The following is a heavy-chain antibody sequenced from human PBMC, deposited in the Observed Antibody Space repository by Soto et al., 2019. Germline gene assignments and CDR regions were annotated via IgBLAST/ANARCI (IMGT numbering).Heavy chain of an antibody. D-gene: IGHD3-22*01. J-gene: IGHJ6*02. CDR2: IIPFFKAT. Sequence: QVQLVQSGAEVTQPESSVKVSCKASGGTFSSHAFSWVRQAPGQGLEWMGVIIPFFKATNYARKFQGRVTITADDSTSTAYMDLYSLSSEDTAVYYCATDVPLNYYDGTYSYYAMDVWGQGTTVTVSS. CDR3: ATDVPLNYYDGTYSYYAMDV. V-gene: IGHV1-69*01. CDR1: GGTFSSHA.